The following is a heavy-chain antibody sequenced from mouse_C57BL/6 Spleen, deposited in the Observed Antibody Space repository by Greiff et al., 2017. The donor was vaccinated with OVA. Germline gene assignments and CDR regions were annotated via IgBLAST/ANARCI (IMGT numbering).Heavy chain of an antibody. J-gene: IGHJ1*03. V-gene: IGHV1-64*01. CDR3: ARPSITTVVADWYFDV. CDR1: GYTFTSYW. D-gene: IGHD1-1*01. CDR2: IRPNSGST. Sequence: QVQLQQSGAELVKPGASVKLSCKASGYTFTSYWMHWVKQRPGQGLEWIGMIRPNSGSTNYNEKLKGKATLTVDKSSSTAYMQLISLTSEDSAVYYCARPSITTVVADWYFDVWGTGTTVTVSA.